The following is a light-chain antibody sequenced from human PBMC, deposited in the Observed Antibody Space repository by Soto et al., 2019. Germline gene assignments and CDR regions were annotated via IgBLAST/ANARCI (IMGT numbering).Light chain of an antibody. CDR1: SSDVGGYNY. CDR2: DVS. CDR3: CSYAASYIV. Sequence: QSALTQPRSVSGSPGQSVTISCTGTSSDVGGYNYVSWYQQHPGKAPKLMIYDVSKRPSGVPDRFSGSKSGNTASLTISGLQAEDEADYYCCSYAASYIVFGTGTKVTVL. J-gene: IGLJ1*01. V-gene: IGLV2-11*01.